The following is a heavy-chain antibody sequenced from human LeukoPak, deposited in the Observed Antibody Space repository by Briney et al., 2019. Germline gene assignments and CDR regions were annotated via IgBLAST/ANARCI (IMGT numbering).Heavy chain of an antibody. CDR1: GYSFTNFW. Sequence: GESLKISCKGSGYSFTNFWIGWVRQMPGKGLEWMGIIYPGDSDTRYSPSFQGQVTISADKSISTAYLQWSSLKASDTAMYYCARHSGLYDSSDYFPPYYYMDVWGKGTTVTVSS. D-gene: IGHD3-22*01. CDR3: ARHSGLYDSSDYFPPYYYMDV. V-gene: IGHV5-51*01. J-gene: IGHJ6*03. CDR2: IYPGDSDT.